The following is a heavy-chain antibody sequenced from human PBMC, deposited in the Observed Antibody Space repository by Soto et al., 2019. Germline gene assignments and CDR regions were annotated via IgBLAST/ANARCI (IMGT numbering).Heavy chain of an antibody. CDR2: IYYSGST. D-gene: IGHD1-20*01. Sequence: PSETLSLTCTVSGGSISSYYWGWIRRPPGKGLEWIGSIYYSGSTYYNPSLKSRVTISVDTSKNQFSLKLSSVTAADTAVYYCARNNWNVLHPNDAFDIWGQGTMVTVSS. CDR3: ARNNWNVLHPNDAFDI. CDR1: GGSISSYY. V-gene: IGHV4-39*01. J-gene: IGHJ3*02.